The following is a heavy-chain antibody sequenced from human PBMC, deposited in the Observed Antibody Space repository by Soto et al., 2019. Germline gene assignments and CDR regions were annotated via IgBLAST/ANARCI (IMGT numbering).Heavy chain of an antibody. D-gene: IGHD4-17*01. CDR1: GGSISSGGYY. V-gene: IGHV4-31*03. J-gene: IGHJ5*02. CDR3: ARAYDGEYVNWFDP. Sequence: QVQLQESGPGLVKPSQTLSLTCTVSGGSISSGGYYWSWIRQHPGKGLEWIGYIYYSGSTYYNPSLKGRVTISVDTSKNQFSVKLSSVTAADTAVYYCARAYDGEYVNWFDPWGQGTLVTVSS. CDR2: IYYSGST.